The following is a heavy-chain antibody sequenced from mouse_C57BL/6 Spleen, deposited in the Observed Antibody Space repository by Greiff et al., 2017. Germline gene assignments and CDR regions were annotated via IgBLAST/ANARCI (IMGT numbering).Heavy chain of an antibody. D-gene: IGHD4-1*01. V-gene: IGHV1-82*01. J-gene: IGHJ1*03. CDR2: IYPGAGDT. Sequence: QVQLQQSGPELVKPGASVKISCKASGYAFSSSWMNWVKQRPGKGLEWIGRIYPGAGDTNYNGKFKGKATLTADKSTSTAYMQLSSLTSEDSAVYCCARSYWDNWYFGVWGTGTTVTVSS. CDR3: ARSYWDNWYFGV. CDR1: GYAFSSSW.